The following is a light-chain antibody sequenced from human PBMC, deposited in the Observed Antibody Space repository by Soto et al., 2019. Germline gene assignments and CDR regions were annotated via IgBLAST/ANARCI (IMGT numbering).Light chain of an antibody. V-gene: IGKV3-15*01. CDR2: GAS. J-gene: IGKJ3*01. CDR3: RQYNNWPFT. CDR1: QSVSSN. Sequence: EIVMTQSPATLSVSPGERATLSCRASQSVSSNLAWSQQKPGQAPRLLIYGASTRATGIPARFSGSGSGTEFTLTISSLQSEDFAVYYFRQYNNWPFTFGPGTKVDIK.